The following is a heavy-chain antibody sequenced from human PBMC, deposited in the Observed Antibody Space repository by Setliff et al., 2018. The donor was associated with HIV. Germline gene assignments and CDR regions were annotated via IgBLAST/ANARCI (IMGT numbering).Heavy chain of an antibody. CDR2: IYTSRGT. J-gene: IGHJ4*02. CDR3: ARSPSYRSSWEYYFDY. D-gene: IGHD6-13*01. Sequence: PSETLSLTCTASGGSISGYHWNWLRQTPGKGLEWIGYIYTSRGTNYNHSLRTRVIISVDTSNQFSLKLSSVTAADAAVYYCARSPSYRSSWEYYFDYWGQGILVTVS. CDR1: GGSISGYH. V-gene: IGHV4-4*09.